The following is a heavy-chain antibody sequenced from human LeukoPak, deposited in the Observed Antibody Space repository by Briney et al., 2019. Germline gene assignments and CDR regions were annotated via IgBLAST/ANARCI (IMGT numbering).Heavy chain of an antibody. CDR1: GYSFTSYW. V-gene: IGHV5-51*01. Sequence: PGESLKISCKGSGYSFTSYWIGWVRQMPGKGLEWMWIIYPGDSDTRYSPSFQGQVTISADKSISTAYLQWSSLKASDTAMYYSARLVGGGSYRTYYYGMDVWGQGTTVTVSS. CDR3: ARLVGGGSYRTYYYGMDV. D-gene: IGHD1-26*01. J-gene: IGHJ6*02. CDR2: IYPGDSDT.